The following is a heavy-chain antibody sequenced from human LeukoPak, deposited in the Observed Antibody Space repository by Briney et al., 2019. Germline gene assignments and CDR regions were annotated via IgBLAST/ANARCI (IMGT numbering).Heavy chain of an antibody. V-gene: IGHV3-30*02. CDR3: ARGIAAMYYFDY. D-gene: IGHD6-13*01. J-gene: IGHJ4*02. CDR2: IRYDGSNK. Sequence: GGSLRLSCAASGFTFSSYGMHWVCQAPGKGLEWVAFIRYDGSNKYYAGSVKGRITISRDDSKNTLFLQMNSLRAEDTAVYYCARGIAAMYYFDYWGQGTLVTVSS. CDR1: GFTFSSYG.